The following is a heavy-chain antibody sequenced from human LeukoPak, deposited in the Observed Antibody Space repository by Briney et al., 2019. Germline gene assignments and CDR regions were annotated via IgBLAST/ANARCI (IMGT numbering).Heavy chain of an antibody. CDR1: GFTFSSYW. D-gene: IGHD4-17*01. J-gene: IGHJ4*02. CDR3: ARVTYGDSPVDY. CDR2: INSDGSST. V-gene: IGHV3-74*01. Sequence: PGGSLGLSRAASGFTFSSYWMHWVRQAPGKGLVWVSRINSDGSSTSYADSVKGRFTISRDNVENTTYLQMNSPRAEDTAVYYCARVTYGDSPVDYWGQGAL.